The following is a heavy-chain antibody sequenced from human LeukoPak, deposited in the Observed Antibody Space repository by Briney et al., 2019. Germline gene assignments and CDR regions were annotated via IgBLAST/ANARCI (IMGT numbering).Heavy chain of an antibody. V-gene: IGHV4-59*11. D-gene: IGHD1-26*01. CDR1: GGSICSHY. CDR3: ARERVGATKVYFDY. CDR2: IYYSGST. J-gene: IGHJ4*02. Sequence: SETLSLTCTVSGGSICSHYWSWIRQPPGKGLEWIGYIYYSGSTNYNPSLKSRVTISVDTSKNQFSLKLSSVTAADTAVYYCARERVGATKVYFDYWGQGTLVTVSS.